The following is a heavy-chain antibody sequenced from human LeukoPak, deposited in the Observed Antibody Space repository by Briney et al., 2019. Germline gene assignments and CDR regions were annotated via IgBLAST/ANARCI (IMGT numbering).Heavy chain of an antibody. D-gene: IGHD4-17*01. CDR2: ISSSAGTI. V-gene: IGHV3-11*04. CDR3: ATSVTRRRLDWFIDL. CDR1: GFTFRDYY. J-gene: IGHJ2*01. Sequence: GGSLRLSCAASGFTFRDYYMSWIRQAPGTGLEWISYISSSAGTIHYVDSVKGRFTISRDNAKNSLYLQMDSLRVEDTAVYYCATSVTRRRLDWFIDLWGRGTLVSVSS.